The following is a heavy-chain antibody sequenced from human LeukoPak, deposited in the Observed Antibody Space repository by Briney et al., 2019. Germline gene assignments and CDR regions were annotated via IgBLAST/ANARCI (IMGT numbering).Heavy chain of an antibody. J-gene: IGHJ4*02. CDR1: GFTFTNFA. Sequence: PGGSLRLSCAASGFTFTNFAVSWVRQAPGKGLEWVAAFSGSGGSTYHADSVKGRFTISRDSSKNTVYLQMNSLRAEDTAVYYCAKITAFPGDYWGQGTLVTVSS. V-gene: IGHV3-23*01. D-gene: IGHD6-25*01. CDR2: FSGSGGST. CDR3: AKITAFPGDY.